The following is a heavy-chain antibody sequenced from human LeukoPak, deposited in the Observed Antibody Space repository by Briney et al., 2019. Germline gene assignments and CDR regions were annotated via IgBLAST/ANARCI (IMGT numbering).Heavy chain of an antibody. CDR3: ARVITNDNYYYYYMDV. J-gene: IGHJ6*03. Sequence: ASVKVSCMASGYTFTGYYIHWVRQAPGQGLEGMGWINPNSGCTNYAQDFQGRVTMTRDTSISTGYMELSRLRSDDTAIYYCARVITNDNYYYYYMDVWGKGTTVTVSS. V-gene: IGHV1-2*02. CDR1: GYTFTGYY. CDR2: INPNSGCT.